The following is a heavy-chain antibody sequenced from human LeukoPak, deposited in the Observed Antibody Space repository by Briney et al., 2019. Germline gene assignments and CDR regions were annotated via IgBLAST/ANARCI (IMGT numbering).Heavy chain of an antibody. Sequence: PGGSLRLSCEVSGFTFGSFGISWVRQAPGNGLEWVGYIFYTGSTNYNPSLKSRVTISVLTSKNQFSLKLSSVTAADTAVYYCARDLGGSGYDSAFDIWGQGTMVTVSS. CDR2: IFYTGST. CDR3: ARDLGGSGYDSAFDI. CDR1: GFTFGSFG. V-gene: IGHV4-59*01. J-gene: IGHJ3*02. D-gene: IGHD5-12*01.